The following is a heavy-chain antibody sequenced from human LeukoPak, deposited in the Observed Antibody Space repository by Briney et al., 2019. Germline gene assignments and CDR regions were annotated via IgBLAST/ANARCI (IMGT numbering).Heavy chain of an antibody. V-gene: IGHV7-4-1*02. J-gene: IGHJ4*02. D-gene: IGHD3-10*01. Sequence: ASVKVSCKASGYTFTSYAVNWVRQAPGQGLEWMGWINTNTGNPTYAQGFTGRFVFSLDTSVSTAFLQISSLKAEDTAVYYCARNDYYYGSGSSFDYWGQGTLVTVSS. CDR1: GYTFTSYA. CDR3: ARNDYYYGSGSSFDY. CDR2: INTNTGNP.